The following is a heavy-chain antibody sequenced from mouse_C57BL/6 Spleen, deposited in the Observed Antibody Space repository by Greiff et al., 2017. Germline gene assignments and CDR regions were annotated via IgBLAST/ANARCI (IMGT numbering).Heavy chain of an antibody. V-gene: IGHV1-59*01. CDR2: IDPSDSYT. CDR1: GYTFTSYW. Sequence: QVQLQQPGAELVRPGTSVKLSCKASGYTFTSYWMHWVKQRPGQGLEWIGVIDPSDSYTNYNQKFKGKATLTVDTSSSTAYMQLSSLTSEDSAVYYCAREWEEGDYFDYCGQGTTLTVSS. J-gene: IGHJ2*01. CDR3: AREWEEGDYFDY. D-gene: IGHD4-1*01.